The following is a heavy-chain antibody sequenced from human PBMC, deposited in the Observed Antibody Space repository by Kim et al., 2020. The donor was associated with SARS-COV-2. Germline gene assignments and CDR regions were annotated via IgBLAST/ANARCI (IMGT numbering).Heavy chain of an antibody. Sequence: SVKVSCKASGGTFSSYAISWVRQAPGQGLEWMGGIIPIFGTANYAQKFQGRVTITADESTSTAYMELSSLRSEDTAVYYCAREKGMVRGVIYYWGQGTLVTVSS. CDR3: AREKGMVRGVIYY. CDR2: IIPIFGTA. J-gene: IGHJ4*02. D-gene: IGHD3-10*01. CDR1: GGTFSSYA. V-gene: IGHV1-69*13.